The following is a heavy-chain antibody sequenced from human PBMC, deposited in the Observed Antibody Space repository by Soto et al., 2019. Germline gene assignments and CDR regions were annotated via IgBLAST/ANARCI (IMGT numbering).Heavy chain of an antibody. CDR1: GCSISSGGYY. V-gene: IGHV4-31*03. Sequence: QVQLQESGPGLVKPSQTLSLTCTVSGCSISSGGYYWSWIRQHPGKGLEWIGYTYYSGRTYYNPSLKRRVTISVDTSKNQFSLELSCVTAADTAVYYCARERSPGYVWGQGTTVTVSS. J-gene: IGHJ6*02. CDR2: TYYSGRT. CDR3: ARERSPGYV.